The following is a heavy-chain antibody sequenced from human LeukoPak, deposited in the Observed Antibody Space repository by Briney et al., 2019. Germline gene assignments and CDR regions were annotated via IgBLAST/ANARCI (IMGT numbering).Heavy chain of an antibody. CDR3: ARDLGIRVAGPFFDY. J-gene: IGHJ4*02. Sequence: PGGSLRLSCAASGFTFSTYSMNWVRQVPGKGLEWVSSISSSSSYIYYADSVKGRFTISRDNAKNSLYLQMNSQRAEDTAVYYCARDLGIRVAGPFFDYWGQGTLVTVSS. CDR1: GFTFSTYS. D-gene: IGHD6-19*01. V-gene: IGHV3-21*01. CDR2: ISSSSSYI.